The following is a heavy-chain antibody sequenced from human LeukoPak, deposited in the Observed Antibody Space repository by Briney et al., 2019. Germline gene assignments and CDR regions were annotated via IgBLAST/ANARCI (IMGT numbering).Heavy chain of an antibody. V-gene: IGHV3-7*03. D-gene: IGHD3/OR15-3a*01. CDR2: IKEDGSEK. CDR3: AGKSPGWTLPFGY. CDR1: GFTLNSYW. Sequence: GGSLRLSCAASGFTLNSYWMSWVRQAPGKGLEWVANIKEDGSEKYYVDSVKGRFAISRDNSKNTLYLQMNSLRAEDTAVYYCAGKSPGWTLPFGYWGQGTLVTVSS. J-gene: IGHJ4*02.